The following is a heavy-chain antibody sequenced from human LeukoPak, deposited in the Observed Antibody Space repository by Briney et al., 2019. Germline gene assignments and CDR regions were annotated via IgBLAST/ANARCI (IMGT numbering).Heavy chain of an antibody. CDR2: ISYDGSNK. Sequence: GGSLRLSCAASGFIVSSNYMSWVRQAPGKGLEWVAVISYDGSNKYYADSVKGRFTISRDNFKNTLYLQMNSLRAEDTAVYYCAGGYGYFDYWGQGTLVTVSS. CDR3: AGGYGYFDY. V-gene: IGHV3-30-3*01. J-gene: IGHJ4*02. D-gene: IGHD3-10*01. CDR1: GFIVSSNY.